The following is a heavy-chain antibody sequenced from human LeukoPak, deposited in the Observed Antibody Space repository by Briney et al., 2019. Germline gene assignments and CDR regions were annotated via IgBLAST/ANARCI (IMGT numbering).Heavy chain of an antibody. D-gene: IGHD5-12*01. J-gene: IGHJ4*02. CDR3: AIGYSGYDWLDY. V-gene: IGHV1-24*01. CDR1: GYTLTELS. Sequence: ASVKVSCKVSGYTLTELSMHWVRQAPGKGLEWMGGFDPEDGETIYAQKFQGRVTMTEDTSTDTAYMELSSLRSEDTAVYYCAIGYSGYDWLDYWGQGTLVTVSS. CDR2: FDPEDGET.